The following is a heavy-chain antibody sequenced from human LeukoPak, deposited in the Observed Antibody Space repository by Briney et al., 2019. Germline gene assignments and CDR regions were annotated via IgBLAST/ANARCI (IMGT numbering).Heavy chain of an antibody. J-gene: IGHJ4*02. CDR3: ARTPYDSSGYYKDPYHYYFDY. D-gene: IGHD3-22*01. V-gene: IGHV4-38-2*02. CDR2: IYHSGSA. Sequence: SETLSLTCTVSFSSIKSAHYWGWIRQPLGKGLGWIGSIYHSGSALYNSSLMSRVTISVDTSKSQFSLELTSVTAADTAVYYCARTPYDSSGYYKDPYHYYFDYWGQGTLVTVSS. CDR1: FSSIKSAHY.